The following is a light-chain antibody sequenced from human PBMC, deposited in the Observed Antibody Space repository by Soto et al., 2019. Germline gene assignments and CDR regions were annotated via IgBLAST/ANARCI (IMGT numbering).Light chain of an antibody. CDR3: QRRSNWSTT. CDR1: QSVYNN. Sequence: EIVMTQSPFTLSASPGESATLSCRASQSVYNNVAWYQQKPGQAPRLLIVGSFARATGIPARFSGSGSGSDFTLTISSLEPEDFAVYYCQRRSNWSTTFGQGTKVDIK. V-gene: IGKV3-11*01. J-gene: IGKJ1*01. CDR2: GSF.